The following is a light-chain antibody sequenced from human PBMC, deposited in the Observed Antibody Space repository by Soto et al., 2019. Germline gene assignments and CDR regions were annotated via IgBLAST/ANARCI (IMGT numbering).Light chain of an antibody. V-gene: IGKV3-20*01. CDR1: QSVSSSF. CDR3: QHYGTSLWT. CDR2: GAS. J-gene: IGKJ1*01. Sequence: EIMLTQSPGTLSLSPGERATLSCRASQSVSSSFLAWYQQKPGQAPRLLIYGASIRATGIPDRFSGSGSGTVFTLIIIRLEPEDFAMYLCQHYGTSLWTFGQGTKVDIK.